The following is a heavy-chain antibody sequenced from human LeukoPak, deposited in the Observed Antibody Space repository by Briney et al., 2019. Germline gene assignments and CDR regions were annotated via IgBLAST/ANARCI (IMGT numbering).Heavy chain of an antibody. Sequence: GGSLRLSCAATGFSFSSYAMSWVRQAPGKGLEWVSAISGSGGSTYYADSVKGRLTISRDNSKNTLYLQMNSLRAEDTAVYYCAKLDTAMVGNFDYWGQGTLVTVSS. CDR3: AKLDTAMVGNFDY. CDR2: ISGSGGST. CDR1: GFSFSSYA. D-gene: IGHD5-18*01. J-gene: IGHJ4*02. V-gene: IGHV3-23*01.